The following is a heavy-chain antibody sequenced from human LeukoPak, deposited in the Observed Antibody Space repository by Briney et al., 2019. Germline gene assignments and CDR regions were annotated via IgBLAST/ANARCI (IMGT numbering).Heavy chain of an antibody. V-gene: IGHV3-30*14. J-gene: IGHJ4*02. CDR1: GFTFSSYA. CDR2: ISYDGSFQ. Sequence: GGSLRLSCAASGFTFSSYAMHWVRQAPGKGLEWVALISYDGSFQFYADSVKGRFTISRDNAKNTLYLQMNSLRAEDTAVYYCARDTAPGYSGSYAFDYWGQGTLVTVSS. CDR3: ARDTAPGYSGSYAFDY. D-gene: IGHD1-26*01.